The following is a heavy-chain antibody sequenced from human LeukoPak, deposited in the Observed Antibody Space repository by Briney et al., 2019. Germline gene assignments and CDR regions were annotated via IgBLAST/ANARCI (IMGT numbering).Heavy chain of an antibody. CDR2: IYPSDSDT. CDR1: GYAIVTYW. V-gene: IGHV5-51*01. CDR3: ARSGSSWVSNWFDS. D-gene: IGHD6-13*01. J-gene: IGHJ5*01. Sequence: GESLKISCKGSGYAIVTYWIVWVRQMPGKGLEWMGIIYPSDSDTRYNPSFQGQVTISADKSMSTAYLQWSSLKASDTAMYYCARSGSSWVSNWFDSWGQGTLVTVSS.